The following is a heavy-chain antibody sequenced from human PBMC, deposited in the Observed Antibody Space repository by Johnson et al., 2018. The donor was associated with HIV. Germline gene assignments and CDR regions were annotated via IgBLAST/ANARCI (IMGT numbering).Heavy chain of an antibody. CDR3: AKEGWAAAQEGWGAFDI. D-gene: IGHD6-13*01. Sequence: QVQLVESGGGVVQPGGSLRLSCAASGFTFSSYGMHWVRQAPGKGLEWVAFIRYDGSNKYYADSVKGRFTISRDNSKNTLYLQMNNLRAEDTAVYYCAKEGWAAAQEGWGAFDIWGQGTMVTVSS. CDR2: IRYDGSNK. J-gene: IGHJ3*02. CDR1: GFTFSSYG. V-gene: IGHV3-30*02.